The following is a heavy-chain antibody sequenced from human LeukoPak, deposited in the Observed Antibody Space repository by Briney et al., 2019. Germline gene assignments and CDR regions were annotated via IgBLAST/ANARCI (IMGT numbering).Heavy chain of an antibody. J-gene: IGHJ4*02. D-gene: IGHD6-19*01. CDR3: ARDGRAVAGIRPPDY. Sequence: GGSLRLSCAASGFAFSDYSMNWVRQAPGKGLEWVSYISSGSSYTSYADSVKGRFTISRDNAKNSLFLQMNSLRVEDTAVYYCARDGRAVAGIRPPDYWGQGILVTVSS. CDR2: ISSGSSYT. V-gene: IGHV3-11*05. CDR1: GFAFSDYS.